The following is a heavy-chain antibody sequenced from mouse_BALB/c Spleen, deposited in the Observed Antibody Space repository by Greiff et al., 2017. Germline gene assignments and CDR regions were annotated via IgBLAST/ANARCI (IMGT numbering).Heavy chain of an antibody. J-gene: IGHJ4*01. V-gene: IGHV1S81*02. CDR2: INPSNGRT. CDR3: ARTRVRAMDY. Sequence: QVQLQQSGAELVKPGASVKLSCKASGYTFTSYWMHWVKQRPGQGLEWIGEINPSNGRTNYNEKFKSKATLTVDKSSSTAYMQLSSLTSEDSAVYFCARTRVRAMDYWGQGTSVTVSS. CDR1: GYTFTSYW. D-gene: IGHD2-14*01.